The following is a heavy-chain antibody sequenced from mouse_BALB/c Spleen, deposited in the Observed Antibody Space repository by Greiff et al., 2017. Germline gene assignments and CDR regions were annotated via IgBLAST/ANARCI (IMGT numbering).Heavy chain of an antibody. V-gene: IGHV1-7*01. CDR3: ARSGVYYGNYAWFAY. CDR2: INPSTGYT. J-gene: IGHJ3*01. Sequence: QVQLQQSGAELAKPGASVKMSCKASGYTFTSYWMHWVKQRPGQGLEWIGYINPSTGYTEYNQKFKDKATLTADKSSSTAYMQLSSLTSEDSAVYYCARSGVYYGNYAWFAYWGQGTLVTVSA. D-gene: IGHD2-1*01. CDR1: GYTFTSYW.